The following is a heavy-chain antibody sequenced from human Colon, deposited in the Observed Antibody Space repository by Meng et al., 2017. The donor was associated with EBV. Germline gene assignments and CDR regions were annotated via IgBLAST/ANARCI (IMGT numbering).Heavy chain of an antibody. D-gene: IGHD4-17*01. CDR1: GDSISNNW. J-gene: IGHJ4*02. CDR2: IYHSGTT. CDR3: ARNGDYNPGLY. V-gene: IGHV4-4*02. Sequence: QGRRQAPGPGLVKPSGTLSLTCAVPGDSISNNWWSWVRQPPGKGLEWIGEIYHSGTTNYNPSLRSRVTISVDKSKNQFSLQLTSVTAADTAVYYCARNGDYNPGLYWGQGTLVTVFS.